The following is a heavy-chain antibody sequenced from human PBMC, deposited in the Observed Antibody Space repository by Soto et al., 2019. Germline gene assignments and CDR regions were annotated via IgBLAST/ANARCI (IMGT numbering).Heavy chain of an antibody. J-gene: IGHJ5*02. V-gene: IGHV4-4*07. CDR2: IYTSGST. CDR3: ARWDIVVVPAAIGWFDP. D-gene: IGHD2-2*01. Sequence: PSDSLALASTFSWGSIISYYWSWIRKPSWKGLEWIVRIYTSGSTNYNPSLKSRVTMSVDTSKNQFSLKLSSLTAADTAVYYCARWDIVVVPAAIGWFDPWGQGTLVTVSS. CDR1: WGSIISYY.